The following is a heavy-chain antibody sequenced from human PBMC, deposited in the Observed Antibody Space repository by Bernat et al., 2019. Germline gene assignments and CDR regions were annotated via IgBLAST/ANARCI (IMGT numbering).Heavy chain of an antibody. CDR2: IRQDGNEK. V-gene: IGHV3-7*04. J-gene: IGHJ4*02. Sequence: EVQLVESGGRLVQPGGSLRLPCAAPGFSFSSYWLTWVGQAPGKGLEWVANIRQDGNEKYYVDSVKGRFTISRDNGKNSLYLQMSSLRAEDTAVYYCARDFKDFDYWGQGTLVTVSS. CDR3: ARDFKDFDY. CDR1: GFSFSSYW.